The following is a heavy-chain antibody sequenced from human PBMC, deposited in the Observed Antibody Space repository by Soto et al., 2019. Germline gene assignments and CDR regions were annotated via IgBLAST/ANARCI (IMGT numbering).Heavy chain of an antibody. J-gene: IGHJ4*02. CDR3: ARSGDNGYYFDY. V-gene: IGHV3-64*01. D-gene: IGHD3-10*01. Sequence: RFTTSRDNSKNTLYLQMGSLRAEDMAVYYCARSGDNGYYFDYWGQGTLVTVSS.